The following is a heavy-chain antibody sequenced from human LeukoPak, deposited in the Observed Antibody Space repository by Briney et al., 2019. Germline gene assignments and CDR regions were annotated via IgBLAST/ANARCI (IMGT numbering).Heavy chain of an antibody. D-gene: IGHD3-9*01. CDR2: ISGSGGST. V-gene: IGHV3-23*01. Sequence: GGSLRLSCAASGFTFSSYAMSWVRQAPGKGLEWVSAISGSGGSTYYADSVKGRFTISRDNSKNTLYLQMNSLRAEDTAVYYCAKDWFLYYDILTPTTFWGQGTMVTVSS. CDR1: GFTFSSYA. CDR3: AKDWFLYYDILTPTTF. J-gene: IGHJ3*01.